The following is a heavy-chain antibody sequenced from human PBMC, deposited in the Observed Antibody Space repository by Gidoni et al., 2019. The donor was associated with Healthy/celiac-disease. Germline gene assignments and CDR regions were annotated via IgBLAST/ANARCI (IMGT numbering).Heavy chain of an antibody. J-gene: IGHJ6*02. D-gene: IGHD6-6*01. Sequence: QVQLVQSGAEVEKPGSSVKVSCTASGGPVTSYAISWVRQAPGQGLGWMGRIIPILGIANYAQKFQGRVTITADNSTSTANMELSSLRSEDTAVYYCASQYSSSSRSYGIDVWGQGTTVTVSS. CDR2: IIPILGIA. CDR3: ASQYSSSSRSYGIDV. CDR1: GGPVTSYA. V-gene: IGHV1-69*04.